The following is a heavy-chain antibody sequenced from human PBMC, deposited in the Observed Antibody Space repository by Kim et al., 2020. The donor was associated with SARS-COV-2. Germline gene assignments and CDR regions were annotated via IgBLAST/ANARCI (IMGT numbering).Heavy chain of an antibody. J-gene: IGHJ4*02. CDR2: ISYDGSNK. V-gene: IGHV3-30-3*01. CDR1: GFTFSSYA. D-gene: IGHD3-10*01. CDR3: ARDFVTMVRGVIQGSYYFDS. Sequence: GGSLRLSCAASGFTFSSYAMHWVRQAPGKGLEWVAVISYDGSNKYYADSVKGRFTISRDNSKNTLYLQMNSLRAEDTAVYYCARDFVTMVRGVIQGSYYFDSWGQGTLVTVSS.